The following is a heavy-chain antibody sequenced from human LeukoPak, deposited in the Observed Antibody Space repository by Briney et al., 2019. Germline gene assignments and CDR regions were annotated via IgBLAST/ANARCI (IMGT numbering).Heavy chain of an antibody. CDR3: AKGTFLPKYYYYGMDV. J-gene: IGHJ6*02. V-gene: IGHV3-23*01. CDR2: ISGSGGST. CDR1: GFTFSSYA. Sequence: TGGSLRLSCAASGFTFSSYAMSWVRQAPGRGLEWVSAISGSGGSTYYADSVKGRFTISRDNSKNTLYLQMNSLRAEDTAVYYCAKGTFLPKYYYYGMDVWGQGTTVTVSS. D-gene: IGHD3-16*01.